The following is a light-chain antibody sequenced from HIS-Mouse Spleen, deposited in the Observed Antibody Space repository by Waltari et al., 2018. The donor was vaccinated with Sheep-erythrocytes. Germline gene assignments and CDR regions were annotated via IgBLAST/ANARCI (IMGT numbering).Light chain of an antibody. V-gene: IGKV2-28*01. CDR2: LGS. J-gene: IGKJ1*01. Sequence: DIVMTQSPLALPVTPGEPASISCRSIQSLRHSNGYNYLDWYLQKPGQSPQLLIYLGSNRASGVPDRFSGSGSGTDFTLKISRVEAEDVGVYYCMQALQTPRTFGQGTKVEIK. CDR1: QSLRHSNGYNY. CDR3: MQALQTPRT.